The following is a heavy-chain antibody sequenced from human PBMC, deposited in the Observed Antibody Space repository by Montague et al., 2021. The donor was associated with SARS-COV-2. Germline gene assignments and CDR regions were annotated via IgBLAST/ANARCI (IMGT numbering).Heavy chain of an antibody. CDR2: IDNDGRGT. CDR1: GFNFRSYY. CDR3: ARGGFNHGFDV. J-gene: IGHJ3*01. Sequence: SLRLSCAASGFNFRSYYIHWVRQAPGSGLVWASRIDNDGRGTIYADSVKGRFTISRDNAKNTLFLQMNSLRADDTAVYYCARGGFNHGFDVWGQGTVVTVSS. V-gene: IGHV3-74*01.